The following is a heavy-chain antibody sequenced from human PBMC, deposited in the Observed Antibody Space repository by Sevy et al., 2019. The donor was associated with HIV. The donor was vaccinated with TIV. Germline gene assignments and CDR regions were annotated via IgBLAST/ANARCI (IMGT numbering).Heavy chain of an antibody. V-gene: IGHV3-23*01. Sequence: GGSLRLSCAASGFTFSRHSMNWVRQAPGKGLEWVSGITGSGDSTYYADSVKGRFTISRDNSKNTLYLQMNSLRAEDTAVYYCAKDGSYYYDSSGFLFDFWGQGTLVTVSS. CDR1: GFTFSRHS. D-gene: IGHD3-22*01. CDR3: AKDGSYYYDSSGFLFDF. J-gene: IGHJ4*02. CDR2: ITGSGDST.